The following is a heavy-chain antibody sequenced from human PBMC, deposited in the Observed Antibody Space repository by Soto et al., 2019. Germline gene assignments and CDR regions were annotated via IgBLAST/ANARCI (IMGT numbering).Heavy chain of an antibody. Sequence: QVHLVQSGAEVKKPGASVKVSCQASGYAFTTYGITWVRQAPGQGLEWMGWISAHNGNTNYAQKVQGRVTVTRDTATSTAYMELRSLRSDATGGYYCARGRYGDHWGQGALVTVSS. V-gene: IGHV1-18*01. CDR3: ARGRYGDH. J-gene: IGHJ4*02. CDR1: GYAFTTYG. CDR2: ISAHNGNT. D-gene: IGHD1-1*01.